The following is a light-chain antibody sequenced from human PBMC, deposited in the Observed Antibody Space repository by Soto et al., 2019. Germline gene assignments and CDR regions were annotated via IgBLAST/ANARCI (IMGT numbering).Light chain of an antibody. Sequence: EIVMTQSPGTLSVSPGERATLFCRASQSVRSSLAWYQQRPGQPPRLLIYGASNRATGIPDRFSGSGSGTDFTLIINRLEPEDVAIYYCQQYGGSPRITFGQGTRLEIK. CDR3: QQYGGSPRIT. CDR2: GAS. CDR1: QSVRSS. J-gene: IGKJ5*01. V-gene: IGKV3-20*01.